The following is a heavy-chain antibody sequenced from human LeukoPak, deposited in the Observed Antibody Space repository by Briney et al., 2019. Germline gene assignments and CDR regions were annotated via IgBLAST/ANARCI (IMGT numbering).Heavy chain of an antibody. V-gene: IGHV1-8*03. D-gene: IGHD5-18*01. CDR1: GYTFTSYD. CDR3: ARDRSGYSYGEPLDH. J-gene: IGHJ4*02. Sequence: ASVKVSCKASGYTFTSYDINWVRQATGQGLEWMGWMNPNSGNTGYAQKFQGRVTITRNTSISTAYMELSSLRPDDTAVYYCARDRSGYSYGEPLDHWGQGTLVIVSS. CDR2: MNPNSGNT.